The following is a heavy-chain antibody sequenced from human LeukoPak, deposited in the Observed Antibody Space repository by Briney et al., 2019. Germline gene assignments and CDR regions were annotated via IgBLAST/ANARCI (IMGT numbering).Heavy chain of an antibody. CDR1: GFTFSSYA. V-gene: IGHV3-23*01. J-gene: IGHJ4*02. Sequence: PGGSLRLSCAASGFTFSSYAMSWVRQAPGKGLEWVSAISGSGGSTYYADSVKGRFTISRDNSKNTLYLQMNSLRAEDTAVYYCARDLSGGRYFDWLFSRSVRGGQQQGFDYWGQGTLVTVSS. CDR2: ISGSGGST. D-gene: IGHD3-9*01. CDR3: ARDLSGGRYFDWLFSRSVRGGQQQGFDY.